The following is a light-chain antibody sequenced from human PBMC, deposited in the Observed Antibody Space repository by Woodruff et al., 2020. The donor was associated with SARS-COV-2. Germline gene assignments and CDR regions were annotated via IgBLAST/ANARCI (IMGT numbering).Light chain of an antibody. CDR3: QHYHNSPPWT. V-gene: IGKV3-15*01. CDR1: QSGTND. J-gene: IGKJ1*01. CDR2: DAS. Sequence: SFRASQSGTNDLAWYQQKPGQVPRLIIFDASSRPTDIPDRFSGSGSGTEFTLTISSLQSEDFAVYYCQHYHNSPPWTFGPGTKVEI.